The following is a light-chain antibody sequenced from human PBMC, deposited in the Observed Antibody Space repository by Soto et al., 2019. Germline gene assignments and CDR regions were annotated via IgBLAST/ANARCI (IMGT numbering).Light chain of an antibody. V-gene: IGKV1-5*03. CDR3: QQYNSYSILT. CDR1: QSISSW. J-gene: IGKJ4*01. Sequence: DIQMTQSPSTLSAFVGDRVTITCRASQSISSWVAWYQQKPGKAPNLLIYKASTFQSGVPSRFSGSRSGTEFILTINSLQPDDFATYYCQQYNSYSILTFGGGTKVEIK. CDR2: KAS.